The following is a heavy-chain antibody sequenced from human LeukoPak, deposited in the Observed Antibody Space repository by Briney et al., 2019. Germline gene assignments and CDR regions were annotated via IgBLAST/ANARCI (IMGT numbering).Heavy chain of an antibody. CDR2: INGDGTNT. Sequence: PGGSLRLSCAASGFTFRSFWMHWVRQTPGKGLVWVSRINGDGTNTTYADSVKGRFTTSRDTAKNTVYLQMNSLRAEDTAVYYCARLWSGRAVARYYWYFDLWGRGTLVTVSS. CDR3: ARLWSGRAVARYYWYFDL. D-gene: IGHD6-19*01. J-gene: IGHJ2*01. V-gene: IGHV3-74*01. CDR1: GFTFRSFW.